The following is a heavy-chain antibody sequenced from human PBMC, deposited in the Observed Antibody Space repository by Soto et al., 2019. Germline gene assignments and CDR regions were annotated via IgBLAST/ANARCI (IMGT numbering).Heavy chain of an antibody. CDR1: GGTFSSYA. Sequence: ASVKVSCKASGGTFSSYAISWVRQAPGQGLEWMGGIIPIFGTANYAQKFQGRVTITADESTSTAYMELSSLRSEDTAVYYCARGTIAAAGTSPLTVAYWGQGTLVTVSS. D-gene: IGHD6-13*01. CDR3: ARGTIAAAGTSPLTVAY. J-gene: IGHJ4*02. V-gene: IGHV1-69*13. CDR2: IIPIFGTA.